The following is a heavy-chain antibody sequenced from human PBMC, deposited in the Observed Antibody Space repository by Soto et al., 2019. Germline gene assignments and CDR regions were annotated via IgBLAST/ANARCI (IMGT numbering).Heavy chain of an antibody. CDR3: VRDHRWAFDI. J-gene: IGHJ3*02. Sequence: EVQLVESGGGLVQPGGSLRVSCIDSGFTFRDYAFTWVRQAPGKGREWVSYISVGGGSIFYADSVKGRFTISRDDARNSVYLQMNTLRHDDTAVYHCVRDHRWAFDIWGQGTVVTVSS. V-gene: IGHV3-48*02. CDR2: ISVGGGSI. D-gene: IGHD2-15*01. CDR1: GFTFRDYA.